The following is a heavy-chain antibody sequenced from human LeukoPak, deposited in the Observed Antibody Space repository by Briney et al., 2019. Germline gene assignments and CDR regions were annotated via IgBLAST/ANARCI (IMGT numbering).Heavy chain of an antibody. CDR3: ARVGGSYPFDY. Sequence: GGSLRLSCAASGFTFSSYSMNWVPQAPGKGLEWVSSISSSSSYIYYADSVKGRFTISRDNAKNSPYLQMNSLRAEDTAVYYCARVGGSYPFDYWGQGTLVTVSS. V-gene: IGHV3-21*01. CDR2: ISSSSSYI. D-gene: IGHD1-26*01. CDR1: GFTFSSYS. J-gene: IGHJ4*02.